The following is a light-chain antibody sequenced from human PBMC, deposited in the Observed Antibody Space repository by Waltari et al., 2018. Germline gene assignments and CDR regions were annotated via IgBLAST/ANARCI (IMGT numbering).Light chain of an antibody. CDR2: LGS. Sequence: DIVVTQSPLSLPVTPGEPASISCRSSQSLLHSNGYNYLDWYLQKPGQSPQLLIYLGSNRASGVPDRFSGSGSGTDFTLKISRVEAEDVGVYYCMQSLQTLWTFGQGTKVEIK. CDR3: MQSLQTLWT. V-gene: IGKV2-28*01. CDR1: QSLLHSNGYNY. J-gene: IGKJ1*01.